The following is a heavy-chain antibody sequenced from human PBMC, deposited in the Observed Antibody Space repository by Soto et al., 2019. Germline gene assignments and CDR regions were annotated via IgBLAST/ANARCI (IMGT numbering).Heavy chain of an antibody. V-gene: IGHV3-9*01. CDR2: ISWNSGSI. Sequence: SLRLSCAASGFTFDDYAMHWVRQAPGKGLEWVSGISWNSGSIGYADSVKGRFTISRDNAKNSLYLQMNSLRAEDTALYYCAKDISGWYNYWGQGTLVTVSS. J-gene: IGHJ4*02. CDR1: GFTFDDYA. CDR3: AKDISGWYNY. D-gene: IGHD6-19*01.